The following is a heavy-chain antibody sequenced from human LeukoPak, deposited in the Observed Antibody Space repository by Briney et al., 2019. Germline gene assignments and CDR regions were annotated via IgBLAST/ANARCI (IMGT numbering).Heavy chain of an antibody. CDR3: ARENR. Sequence: GGTLRLSCAGSGFTFSTYWMSWVTQAPGKGLEWVAKINPDGSEKYYVDSVKGRFTISRDNTKNSLYLQMNSLRAEDTAVYYCARENRWGQGALVTVSS. CDR1: GFTFSTYW. CDR2: INPDGSEK. V-gene: IGHV3-7*01. J-gene: IGHJ4*02.